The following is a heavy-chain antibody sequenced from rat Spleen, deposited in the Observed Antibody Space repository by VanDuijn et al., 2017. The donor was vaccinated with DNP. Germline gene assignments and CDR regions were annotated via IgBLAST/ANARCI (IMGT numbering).Heavy chain of an antibody. CDR3: ARHEDYGYTFAY. CDR2: ISTGGGNT. CDR1: GFTFSNYD. J-gene: IGHJ3*01. D-gene: IGHD1-9*01. Sequence: EVQLVESGGGLVQPGRSLKLSCAASGFTFSNYDMAWVRQAPTKGLEWVASISTGGGNTYYRDSVKGRFTISRDNAKSTLYLQMDSLRSEDTATYYCARHEDYGYTFAYWGQGTLVTVSS. V-gene: IGHV5S23*01.